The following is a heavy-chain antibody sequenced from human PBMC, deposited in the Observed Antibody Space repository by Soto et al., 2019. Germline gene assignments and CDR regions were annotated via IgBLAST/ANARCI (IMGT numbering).Heavy chain of an antibody. D-gene: IGHD2-21*02. CDR1: GGSIRSYY. Sequence: QVRLQESGPGLVKPSETLSLTCTVSGGSIRSYYWSWIRQAPGKGLEWIGYLYNSGSTVYNPSLKSRVTISVDTSKNQFSLNLNSVTAADTAVYYCARDLWGYCGTDCYPLDVWGQGTTVTVSS. CDR2: LYNSGST. J-gene: IGHJ6*02. CDR3: ARDLWGYCGTDCYPLDV. V-gene: IGHV4-59*01.